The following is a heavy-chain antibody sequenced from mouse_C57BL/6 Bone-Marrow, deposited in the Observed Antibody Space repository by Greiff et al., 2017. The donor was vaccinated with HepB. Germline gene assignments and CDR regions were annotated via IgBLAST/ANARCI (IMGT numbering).Heavy chain of an antibody. J-gene: IGHJ3*01. Sequence: VQLQQSGGGLVKPGGSLKLSCAASGFTFSSYAMSWVRQTPEKRLEWVATISDGGSYTYYPDNVKGRFTISRDNAKNNLYLQMSHLKSEDTAMYYCARVDYSNYWFAYWGQGTLVTVSA. D-gene: IGHD2-5*01. CDR2: ISDGGSYT. CDR3: ARVDYSNYWFAY. V-gene: IGHV5-4*01. CDR1: GFTFSSYA.